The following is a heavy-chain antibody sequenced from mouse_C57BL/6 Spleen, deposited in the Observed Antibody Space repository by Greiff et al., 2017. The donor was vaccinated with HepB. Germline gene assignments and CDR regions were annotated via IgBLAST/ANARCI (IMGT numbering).Heavy chain of an antibody. Sequence: VQLQQSGPELVKPGASVKLSCKASGYTFTSYDINWVKQRPGQGLEWIGWIYPRDGSTKYNEKFKGKATLTVDTSSSTAYMELHSLTSEDSAVYFCAREFITTVVATDWYFDVWGTGPTVTVSS. CDR3: AREFITTVVATDWYFDV. V-gene: IGHV1-85*01. CDR2: IYPRDGST. D-gene: IGHD1-1*01. J-gene: IGHJ1*03. CDR1: GYTFTSYD.